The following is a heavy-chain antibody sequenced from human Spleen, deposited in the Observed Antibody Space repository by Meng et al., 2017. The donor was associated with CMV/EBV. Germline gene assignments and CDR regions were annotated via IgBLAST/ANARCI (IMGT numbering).Heavy chain of an antibody. J-gene: IGHJ3*02. V-gene: IGHV3-30*04. D-gene: IGHD2-2*02. CDR2: ISYDGNDK. CDR3: AREGYTLGRFGAFDI. CDR1: GFTFTTFS. Sequence: GESLKISCAAFGFTFTTFSVHWVRQAPGKGLEWVADISYDGNDKYYADSVKGRFTISRDNSKNTLYLQMNSLRAEDSAVYFCAREGYTLGRFGAFDIWGQGTMVTVSS.